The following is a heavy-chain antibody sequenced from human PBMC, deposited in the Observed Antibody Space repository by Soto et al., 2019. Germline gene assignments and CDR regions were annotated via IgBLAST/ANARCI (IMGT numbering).Heavy chain of an antibody. V-gene: IGHV4-59*01. D-gene: IGHD5-18*01. CDR1: GGSINDYY. CDR3: ASGLSGYSYVYAHC. CDR2: IYHSGST. Sequence: QVQLQESAPRLVKPSETLSLTCNVSGGSINDYYWNWIRQTPGKGLEWIGYIYHSGSTNDNPALESRLSMSVDTYSNQFSLKLRSVTAADTAVYFCASGLSGYSYVYAHCWGQGILVTVSP. J-gene: IGHJ4*02.